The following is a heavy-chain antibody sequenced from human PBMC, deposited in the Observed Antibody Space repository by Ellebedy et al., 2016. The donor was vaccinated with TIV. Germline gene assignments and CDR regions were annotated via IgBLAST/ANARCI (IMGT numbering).Heavy chain of an antibody. J-gene: IGHJ6*02. D-gene: IGHD3-22*01. CDR2: ISYDGSNK. Sequence: PGGSLRLSCAASGFTFSSYAMHWVRQAPGTGLEWVAVISYDGSNKYYADSVKGRFTISRDNSKNTLYLQMNSLRAEDTAVYYCASPDSSGYYYYGMDVWGQGTTVTVSS. V-gene: IGHV3-30-3*01. CDR1: GFTFSSYA. CDR3: ASPDSSGYYYYGMDV.